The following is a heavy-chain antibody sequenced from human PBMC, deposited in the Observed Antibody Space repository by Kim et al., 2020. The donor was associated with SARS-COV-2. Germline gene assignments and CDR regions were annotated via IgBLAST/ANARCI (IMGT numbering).Heavy chain of an antibody. CDR3: ARGRSYYDSSGNFDY. J-gene: IGHJ4*02. CDR2: INHSGST. D-gene: IGHD3-22*01. V-gene: IGHV4-34*01. CDR1: GGSFSGYY. Sequence: SETLSLTCAVYGGSFSGYYWSWIRQPPGKGLEWIGEINHSGSTNYNPSLKRRVTISVDTSKNQFSLKLSSVTAADTAVYYCARGRSYYDSSGNFDYWGQG.